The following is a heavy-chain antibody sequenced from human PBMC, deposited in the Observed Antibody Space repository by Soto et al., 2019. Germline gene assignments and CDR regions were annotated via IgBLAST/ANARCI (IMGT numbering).Heavy chain of an antibody. J-gene: IGHJ6*02. V-gene: IGHV3-21*01. CDR2: ISSSSSYI. D-gene: IGHD2-2*01. Sequence: AGGSLRLSCAASGFTFSSYSMNWVRQAPGKGLEWVSSISSSSSYIYYADSVKGRFTISRDNAKNSLYLQMNSLRAEDTAVYYCARDQVLVVPARGPLYSYYGMDVWGQGTTVTVSS. CDR1: GFTFSSYS. CDR3: ARDQVLVVPARGPLYSYYGMDV.